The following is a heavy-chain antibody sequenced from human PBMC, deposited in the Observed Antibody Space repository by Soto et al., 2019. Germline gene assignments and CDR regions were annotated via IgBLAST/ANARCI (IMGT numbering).Heavy chain of an antibody. CDR3: ARAERRVVVTAIQYFQH. D-gene: IGHD2-21*02. J-gene: IGHJ1*01. CDR1: GGSFSGYY. V-gene: IGHV4-34*01. CDR2: INHSGST. Sequence: SETLSLTCAVYGGSFSGYYWSWIRQPPGKGLEWIGEINHSGSTNYNPSLKSRVTISVDTSKNQFSLKLSSVTAADTAVYYCARAERRVVVTAIQYFQHWGQGTLVTVSS.